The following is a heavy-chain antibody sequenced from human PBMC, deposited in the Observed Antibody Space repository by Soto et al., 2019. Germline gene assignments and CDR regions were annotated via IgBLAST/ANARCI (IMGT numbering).Heavy chain of an antibody. CDR3: ARAPQLLFYYYYYMDV. V-gene: IGHV4-31*03. J-gene: IGHJ6*03. CDR1: GGSISSGDNY. D-gene: IGHD2-2*01. Sequence: QVQLQESGPGLAKPSQTLSLTCTVSGGSISSGDNYWSWIRQHPGKGLEWIAFIYYSGRTYYNPSLNSRVTISVDTSKNQFSLKLSSVTAADTAVYYCARAPQLLFYYYYYMDVWGKGTTVTVSS. CDR2: IYYSGRT.